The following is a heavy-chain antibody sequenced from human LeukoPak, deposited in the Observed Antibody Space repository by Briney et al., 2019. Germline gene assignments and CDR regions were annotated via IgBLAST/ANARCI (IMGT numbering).Heavy chain of an antibody. CDR3: ARERD. J-gene: IGHJ4*02. V-gene: IGHV3-30*04. CDR2: ISYDGSNK. CDR1: GFTFSSYA. Sequence: PGRSLRLSCAASGFTFSSYAMHWVRQAPGKGLEWVAVISYDGSNKYYADSVKGRFTISRDNSKNTLYLQMNSLRAEDTAVYYCARERDWGQGTLVTASS.